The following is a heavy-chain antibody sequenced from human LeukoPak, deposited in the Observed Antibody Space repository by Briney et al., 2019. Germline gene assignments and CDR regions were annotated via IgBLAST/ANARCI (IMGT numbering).Heavy chain of an antibody. Sequence: KPSETLSPTWTVAGGSISSYYWGWISQTPGKGLEWVGYIFFSGSTNYNPSLESRVTISLDTYQNQFSLKLNSVTAADTAVYYCARTGYYGSGSSYYYGMDVWGQGTTVTVSS. D-gene: IGHD3-10*01. CDR2: IFFSGST. V-gene: IGHV4-59*08. CDR1: GGSISSYY. J-gene: IGHJ6*02. CDR3: ARTGYYGSGSSYYYGMDV.